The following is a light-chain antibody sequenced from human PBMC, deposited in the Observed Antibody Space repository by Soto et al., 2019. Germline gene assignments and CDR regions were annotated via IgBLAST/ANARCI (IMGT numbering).Light chain of an antibody. CDR1: QSVLYSSNNKND. V-gene: IGKV4-1*01. CDR3: QQYYSTPLVT. Sequence: IVMTQSPDSLAVFLGERATINCKSSQSVLYSSNNKNDLAWYQQKPGQPPKLLIYWASTRESGVPDRFSGSGSGTDFTLTISSLQAEDVAVYYCQQYYSTPLVTFGPGNKVDIQ. CDR2: WAS. J-gene: IGKJ3*01.